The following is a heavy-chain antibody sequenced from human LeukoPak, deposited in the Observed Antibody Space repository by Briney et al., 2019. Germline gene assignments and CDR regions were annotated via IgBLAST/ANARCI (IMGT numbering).Heavy chain of an antibody. CDR3: ARGPNRLRFLEWLS. CDR2: IYYSGST. Sequence: SETLSLTCTVSGGSISRSSYYWGWIRQPPGKGLEWIGSIYYSGSTYYNPSLKSRVTISVDTSKNQFSLKLSSVTAADAAVYYCARGPNRLRFLEWLSWGQGTLVTVSS. CDR1: GGSISRSSYY. V-gene: IGHV4-39*01. D-gene: IGHD3-3*01. J-gene: IGHJ5*02.